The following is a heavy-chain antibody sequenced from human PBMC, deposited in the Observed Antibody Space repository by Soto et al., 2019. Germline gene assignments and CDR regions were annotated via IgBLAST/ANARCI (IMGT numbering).Heavy chain of an antibody. CDR2: IYYSGST. CDR3: ASGGTTVTGYYYYYYMDV. CDR1: GGSISSYY. J-gene: IGHJ6*03. Sequence: PSEPLSLTCTVSGGSISSYYWSWIRQPPGKGLEWIGYIYYSGSTNYNPSLKRRVTISVDTSKNQFSLKLSSVTAADTAVYYCASGGTTVTGYYYYYYMDVWGKGTTVTVSS. V-gene: IGHV4-59*01. D-gene: IGHD4-17*01.